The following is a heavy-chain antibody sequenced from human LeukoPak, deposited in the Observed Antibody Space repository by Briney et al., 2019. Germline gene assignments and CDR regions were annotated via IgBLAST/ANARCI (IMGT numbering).Heavy chain of an antibody. CDR3: ARAPVGATNYFDY. CDR2: IIPILGIA. J-gene: IGHJ4*02. V-gene: IGHV1-69*04. D-gene: IGHD1-26*01. CDR1: EGTFSSYA. Sequence: SVKVSCKASEGTFSSYAISWVRQAPGQGLEWMGRIIPILGIANYAQKFQGRVTITADKSTSTAYMELSSLRSEDTAVYYCARAPVGATNYFDYWGQGTLVTVSS.